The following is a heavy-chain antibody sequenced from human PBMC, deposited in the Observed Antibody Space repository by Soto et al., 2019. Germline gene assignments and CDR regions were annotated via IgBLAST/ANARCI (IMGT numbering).Heavy chain of an antibody. CDR3: ARDPLYHDYIWGSYPTSSIHKGELVDY. D-gene: IGHD3-16*02. V-gene: IGHV3-33*01. J-gene: IGHJ4*02. CDR2: IWYDGSNK. Sequence: QVQLVESGGGVVQPGRSLRLSCAASGFTFSSYGMHWVRQAPGKGLEWVAVIWYDGSNKYYADSVKGRFTISRDNSKNTLYLQMNSLRAEDTAVYYCARDPLYHDYIWGSYPTSSIHKGELVDYWGQGTLVTVSS. CDR1: GFTFSSYG.